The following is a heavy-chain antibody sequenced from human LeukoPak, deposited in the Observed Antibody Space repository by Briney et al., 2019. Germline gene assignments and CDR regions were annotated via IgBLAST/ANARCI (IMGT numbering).Heavy chain of an antibody. CDR3: AKDFVPHY. Sequence: PGGSLRLSCAASGFTFSSYSMNWVRQAPGKGLEWVSSISSSSSYIYYADSVKGRFTISRDNSKNTLYLQMNSLRAEDTAVYYCAKDFVPHYWGQGTLVTVSS. CDR2: ISSSSSYI. D-gene: IGHD2-21*01. J-gene: IGHJ4*02. CDR1: GFTFSSYS. V-gene: IGHV3-21*04.